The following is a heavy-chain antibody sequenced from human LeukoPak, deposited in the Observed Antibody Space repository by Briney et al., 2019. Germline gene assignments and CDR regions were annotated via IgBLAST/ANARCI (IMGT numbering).Heavy chain of an antibody. D-gene: IGHD4-17*01. CDR2: INHSGST. Sequence: SETLSLTCAVYGGSFSSYYWSWIRQPPGRGLEWIGEINHSGSTNYNPSLKSRVTISVDTSKNQFSLKLSSVTAADTAVYYCARPHDYGDYYSDYWGQGTLVTVSS. J-gene: IGHJ4*02. CDR1: GGSFSSYY. CDR3: ARPHDYGDYYSDY. V-gene: IGHV4-34*01.